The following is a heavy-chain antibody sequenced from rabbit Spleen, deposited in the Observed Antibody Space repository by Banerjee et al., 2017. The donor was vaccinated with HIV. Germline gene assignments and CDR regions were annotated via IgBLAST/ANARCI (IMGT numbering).Heavy chain of an antibody. V-gene: IGHV1S45*01. CDR3: ARDTSTSFSTYGMDL. CDR2: LYSGSGST. CDR1: GFSSSRSYY. D-gene: IGHD1-1*01. Sequence: QEQLVESGGGLVQPEGSLTLTCTASGFSSSRSYYICWVRQAPGKGLEWIGCLYSGSGSTYYASWAKGRFTISKTSSTTVTLQMTSLTAADTATHFCARDTSTSFSTYGMDLWGQGTLVTVS. J-gene: IGHJ6*01.